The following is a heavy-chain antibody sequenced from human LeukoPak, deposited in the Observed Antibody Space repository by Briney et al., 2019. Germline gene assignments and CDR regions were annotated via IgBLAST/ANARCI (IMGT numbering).Heavy chain of an antibody. V-gene: IGHV3-11*01. J-gene: IGHJ4*02. D-gene: IGHD3-3*02. CDR1: GFTFSDYY. Sequence: GGSLRLSCAASGFTFSDYYMSWIRQAPGKGLEWVSYISSSSSTIYYADSVKGRFTISRDNAENSLYLQMNSLRAADTAVYYCARVLIVGVVIGYFDYWGQGTLVTVSS. CDR3: ARVLIVGVVIGYFDY. CDR2: ISSSSSTI.